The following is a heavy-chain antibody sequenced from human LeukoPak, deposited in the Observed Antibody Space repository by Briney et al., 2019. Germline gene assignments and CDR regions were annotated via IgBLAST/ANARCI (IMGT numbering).Heavy chain of an antibody. CDR3: ARHGFLGYCSGGSCYRGNWFDP. CDR2: IYYSGST. D-gene: IGHD2-15*01. V-gene: IGHV4-59*08. Sequence: SETLSLTCTVSGGSISSYYWSWIRQPPGKGLEWIGYIYYSGSTNYNPSLKSRVTISVDTSKNQFSLKLSSVTAADTAVYYCARHGFLGYCSGGSCYRGNWFDPWGQGTLVTVSS. CDR1: GGSISSYY. J-gene: IGHJ5*02.